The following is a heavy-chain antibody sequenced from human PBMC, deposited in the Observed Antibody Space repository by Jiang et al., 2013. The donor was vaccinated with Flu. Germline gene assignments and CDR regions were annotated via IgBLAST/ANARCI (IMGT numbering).Heavy chain of an antibody. V-gene: IGHV3-49*04. CDR3: CREGRFLEVFDGADV. Sequence: VQLVESGGDLVQTGRSVRLSCATSGFAFGDYTMSWVRQAPGKGLEWVGFIRGEGYGATTEYAASVKGRFTISRDDSKNIAYLHMTSLKTEDTGLYYCCREGRFLEVFDGADVCGKGTTVTVSP. D-gene: IGHD3-3*01. CDR1: GFAFGDYT. J-gene: IGHJ6*04. CDR2: IRGEGYGATT.